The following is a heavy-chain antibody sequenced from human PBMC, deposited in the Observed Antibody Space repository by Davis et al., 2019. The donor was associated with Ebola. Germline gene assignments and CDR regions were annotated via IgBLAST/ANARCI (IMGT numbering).Heavy chain of an antibody. CDR3: ARNTFWSGIDY. V-gene: IGHV4-34*01. Sequence: PSETLSLTCAVYGGSFSGYYWSWIRQPPGKGLEWIGEINHSGSTNYNPSLKSRVTISVDTSKNQFSLKLSSVTAADTAVYYCARNTFWSGIDYWGQGTLVTVSS. J-gene: IGHJ4*02. CDR2: INHSGST. CDR1: GGSFSGYY. D-gene: IGHD3-3*01.